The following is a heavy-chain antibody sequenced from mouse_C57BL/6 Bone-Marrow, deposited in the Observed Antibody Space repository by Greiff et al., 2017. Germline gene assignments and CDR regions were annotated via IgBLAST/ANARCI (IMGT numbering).Heavy chain of an antibody. V-gene: IGHV10-1*01. CDR3: VRQGQGLTSFDY. J-gene: IGHJ2*01. CDR1: GFSFNTYA. CDR2: IRSKSNNYAT. Sequence: DVKLVESGGGLVQPKGSLKLSCAASGFSFNTYAMNWVRQAPGKGLEWVARIRSKSNNYATYYADSVKDRFTISRDDSESMLYLQMNNLKTEDTAMYYCVRQGQGLTSFDYWGQGTTLTVSS. D-gene: IGHD1-1*01.